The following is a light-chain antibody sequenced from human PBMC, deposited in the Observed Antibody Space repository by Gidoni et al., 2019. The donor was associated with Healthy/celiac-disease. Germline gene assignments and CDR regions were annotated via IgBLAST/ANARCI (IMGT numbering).Light chain of an antibody. J-gene: IGLJ2*01. CDR1: SSDVGGYNY. V-gene: IGLV2-14*01. CDR2: EVS. Sequence: QSALTQPASVSGSPGPSITISCTGPSSDVGGYNYVSWYQQHPCNAPKLMIYEVSNRPSGVSNRFSGSRSGNTASLTSSGLQAEDEADYYCSSYTSSSTQVFGGGTKLTVL. CDR3: SSYTSSSTQV.